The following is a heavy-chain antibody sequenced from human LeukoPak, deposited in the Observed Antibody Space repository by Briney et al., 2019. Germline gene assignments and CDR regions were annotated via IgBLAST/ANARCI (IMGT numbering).Heavy chain of an antibody. V-gene: IGHV1-69*05. CDR3: ASSLHSGSSYFDY. D-gene: IGHD1-26*01. CDR1: GGTFSSYA. Sequence: GSSVKVSCKASGGTFSSYAISWVRQAPGQELEWMGRIIPIFGTANYAQKFQGRVTITTDESTSTAYMELSSLRSEDTAVYYCASSLHSGSSYFDYWGQGTLVTVSS. J-gene: IGHJ4*02. CDR2: IIPIFGTA.